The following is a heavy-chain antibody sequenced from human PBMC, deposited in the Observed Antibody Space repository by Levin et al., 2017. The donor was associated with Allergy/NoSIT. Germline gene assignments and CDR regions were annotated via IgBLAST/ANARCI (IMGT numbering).Heavy chain of an antibody. Sequence: GGSLRLSCAASGFTVSNNYMKWVRQAPGKGLEWVSLIFSGGSTYYADSVRGRFTISRDNSKNTLYLQMNSLRVEDTAVYYCARNGCGGGSCGYWGQGTLVTVSS. D-gene: IGHD2-15*01. CDR2: IFSGGST. CDR3: ARNGCGGGSCGY. CDR1: GFTVSNNY. V-gene: IGHV3-66*01. J-gene: IGHJ4*02.